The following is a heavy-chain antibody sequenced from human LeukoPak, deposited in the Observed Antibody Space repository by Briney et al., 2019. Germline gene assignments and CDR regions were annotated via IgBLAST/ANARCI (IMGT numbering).Heavy chain of an antibody. CDR1: GFTFSSYS. Sequence: GGSLRLSCAASGFTFSSYSMNWVRQAPGKGLEWVSSISSSSSYIYYADSVKGRFTISRDNAKNSLYLQMNSLRAEDTAVYYCARGRYCSSTSCRVRYYMDVWGKGTTVTVSS. CDR3: ARGRYCSSTSCRVRYYMDV. J-gene: IGHJ6*03. V-gene: IGHV3-21*01. D-gene: IGHD2-2*01. CDR2: ISSSSSYI.